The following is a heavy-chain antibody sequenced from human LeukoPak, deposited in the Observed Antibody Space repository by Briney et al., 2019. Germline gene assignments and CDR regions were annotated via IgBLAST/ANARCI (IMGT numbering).Heavy chain of an antibody. V-gene: IGHV4-39*01. CDR3: ASGVGANTCLDY. CDR1: GVSISSSNSY. J-gene: IGHJ4*02. Sequence: PSETLSLTCTVSGVSISSSNSYWGWIRQPPGKGLEWIGSIYYSGSTYYNPSLKSRVTISVDTSKNQFSLKLSSVTAVDTAVYYCASGVGANTCLDYWGQGTLVTVSS. CDR2: IYYSGST. D-gene: IGHD1-26*01.